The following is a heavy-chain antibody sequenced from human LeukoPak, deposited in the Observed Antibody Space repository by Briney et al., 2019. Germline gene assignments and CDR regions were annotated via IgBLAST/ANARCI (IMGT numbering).Heavy chain of an antibody. D-gene: IGHD6-13*01. CDR2: IYYSGST. CDR1: GGSISSYY. CDR3: APIGRTAAAGTDY. J-gene: IGHJ4*02. V-gene: IGHV4-59*12. Sequence: PSETLSLTCTVSGGSISSYYWSWIRRPPGKGLEWIGYIYYSGSTNYNPSLKSRVTISVDTSKNQFSLKLSFVTAADTAVYYCAPIGRTAAAGTDYWGQGTLVTVSS.